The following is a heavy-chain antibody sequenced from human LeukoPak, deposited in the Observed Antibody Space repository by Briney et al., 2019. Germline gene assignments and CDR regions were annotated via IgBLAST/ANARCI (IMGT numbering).Heavy chain of an antibody. D-gene: IGHD5-24*01. CDR3: ARDIRDGYNPFDP. Sequence: VASVKVSCKASGYSLLNYAISWVRQAPGQGLEWMGRIIPILGIANYAQKFQGRVTITADKSTSTAYMELSSLRSEDTAVYYCARDIRDGYNPFDPWGQGTLVTVSS. J-gene: IGHJ5*02. CDR1: GYSLLNYA. CDR2: IIPILGIA. V-gene: IGHV1-69*04.